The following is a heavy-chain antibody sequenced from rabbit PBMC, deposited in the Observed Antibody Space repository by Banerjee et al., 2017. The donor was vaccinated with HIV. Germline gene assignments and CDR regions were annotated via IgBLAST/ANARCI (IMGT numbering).Heavy chain of an antibody. Sequence: QSLEASGGALVKPGASLTLNCTASGFTLSNMCWVRQAPGKGLEWIACIYAGSTGSTYYASWAKGRFTISKSTSLNTVTLQLTSLTAADTATYFCAKDLAGFIGWNFNLWGPGTLVTVS. CDR1: GFTLSN. V-gene: IGHV1S40*01. CDR2: IYAGSTGST. CDR3: AKDLAGFIGWNFNL. D-gene: IGHD4-1*01. J-gene: IGHJ4*01.